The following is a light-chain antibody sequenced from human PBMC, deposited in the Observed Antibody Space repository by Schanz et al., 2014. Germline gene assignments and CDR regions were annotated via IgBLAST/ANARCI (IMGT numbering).Light chain of an antibody. CDR2: GVS. Sequence: QSALTQPPSASGSPGQSITISCTGTSSDVGGYNYVSWYQQYPGKAPKLMIFGVSQRPSGVPDRFSGSKSGNTASLTVSGLQAEDEADYYCSSYAGSNNLVFGGGTKLTVL. CDR3: SSYAGSNNLV. CDR1: SSDVGGYNY. V-gene: IGLV2-8*01. J-gene: IGLJ2*01.